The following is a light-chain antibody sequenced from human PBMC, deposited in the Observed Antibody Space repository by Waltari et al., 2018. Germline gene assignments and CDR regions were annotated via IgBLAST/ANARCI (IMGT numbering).Light chain of an antibody. CDR2: KAS. Sequence: DIRMTQFPSTLSASVGDRVTITCRPSQSVSSWLAWYQQKPGKAPKLLIYKASNLESGVPSRFSGSGSGTEFTLTISSLQTDDFATYYCEHYKGFPYTFGQGTRLEI. J-gene: IGKJ2*01. CDR3: EHYKGFPYT. CDR1: QSVSSW. V-gene: IGKV1-5*03.